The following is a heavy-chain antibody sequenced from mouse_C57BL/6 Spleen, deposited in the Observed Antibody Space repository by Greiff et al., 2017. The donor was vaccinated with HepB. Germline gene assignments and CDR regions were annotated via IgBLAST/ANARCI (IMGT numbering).Heavy chain of an antibody. V-gene: IGHV1-22*01. CDR1: GYTFTDYN. Sequence: EVQLQQSGPELVKPGASVKISCKASGYTFTDYNMHWVKQSHGKSLEWIGYINPNNGGTSYNQTFKGKATLTVNKSSSTAYLELRSLTSEDSAVYYGARGGYYSSSLWLAYWGQGTLVTVSA. J-gene: IGHJ3*01. D-gene: IGHD1-1*01. CDR3: ARGGYYSSSLWLAY. CDR2: INPNNGGT.